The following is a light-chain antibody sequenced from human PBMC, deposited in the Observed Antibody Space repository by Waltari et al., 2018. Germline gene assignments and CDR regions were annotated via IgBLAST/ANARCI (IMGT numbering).Light chain of an antibody. CDR2: QTS. V-gene: IGKV1-5*03. CDR1: QSTSSW. CDR3: QQNNSYSPTWT. J-gene: IGKJ1*01. Sequence: DIQMTQSPSTLSASVGDTVTITCRASQSTSSWLAWFQQKPGKAPQLLVYQTSTLESGVPSRSSGSGSGTEFTLTISSLQPDDFATYYCQQNNSYSPTWTFGQGTKVEIK.